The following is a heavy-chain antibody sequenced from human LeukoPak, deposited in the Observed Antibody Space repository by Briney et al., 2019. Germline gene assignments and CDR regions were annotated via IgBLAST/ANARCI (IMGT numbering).Heavy chain of an antibody. Sequence: GGSLRLSCAASGFTFSSYAMSWVRQAPGKGLEWVSAISGSGGSTYYADSVKGRFTISRDNSKNTLYLQMNSLRAEDTAVYYCAKPGGTLGDIVVVVAATHFDYWGQGTLVTVSS. CDR1: GFTFSSYA. V-gene: IGHV3-23*01. CDR3: AKPGGTLGDIVVVVAATHFDY. D-gene: IGHD2-15*01. CDR2: ISGSGGST. J-gene: IGHJ4*02.